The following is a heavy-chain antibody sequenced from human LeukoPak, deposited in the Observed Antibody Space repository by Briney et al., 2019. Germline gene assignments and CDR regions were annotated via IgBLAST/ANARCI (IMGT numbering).Heavy chain of an antibody. CDR1: GFTFNNSG. Sequence: PGGSLRLSCAASGFTFNNSGMHWVRQAPGKGLQWVAFIRYDGSNKYYTDSVKGRFTISRDNAKNTLYLQMNSLRAEDTAVYYCARRDSSGAMYWGQGTLVTVSS. J-gene: IGHJ4*02. D-gene: IGHD3-22*01. V-gene: IGHV3-30*02. CDR3: ARRDSSGAMY. CDR2: IRYDGSNK.